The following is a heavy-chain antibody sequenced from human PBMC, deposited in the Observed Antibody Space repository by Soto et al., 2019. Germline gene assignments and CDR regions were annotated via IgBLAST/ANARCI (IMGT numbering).Heavy chain of an antibody. D-gene: IGHD6-6*01. CDR2: IDPSDSYT. CDR3: AYSNSPGGMDV. V-gene: IGHV5-10-1*03. CDR1: GYSFTSYW. J-gene: IGHJ6*02. Sequence: EVHLVQSGAEVKKPGESLRISCKGSGYSFTSYWINWVRQMPGKGLEWMGKIDPSDSYTNYSPSFQGHVTISADKSITTAYLQWNSLKASDTAMYYCAYSNSPGGMDVWGQGTTVIVSS.